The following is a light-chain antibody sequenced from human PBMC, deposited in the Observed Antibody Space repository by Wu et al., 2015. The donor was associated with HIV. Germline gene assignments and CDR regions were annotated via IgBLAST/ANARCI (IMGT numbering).Light chain of an antibody. Sequence: EIVMTQSPATLSVSPGDRATLSCRASQSVSSNLAWYQQKPGQAPRLLIYGASRRATGIPDRFSGSGSATEFTLTISRLESEDFAVYYCQQYDNSPWTFGQGTKVEIK. CDR2: GAS. CDR3: QQYDNSPWT. J-gene: IGKJ1*01. CDR1: QSVSSN. V-gene: IGKV3D-15*02.